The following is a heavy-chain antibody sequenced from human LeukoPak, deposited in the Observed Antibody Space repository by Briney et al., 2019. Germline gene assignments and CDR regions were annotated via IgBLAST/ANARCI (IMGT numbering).Heavy chain of an antibody. J-gene: IGHJ3*02. CDR1: VYTFTRYY. CDR2: INPNSGGT. V-gene: IGHV1-2*02. D-gene: IGHD3-22*01. Sequence: GASVKVSFKASVYTFTRYYMHWVRQAPGQGLEWMGWINPNSGGTNYAQKFQGRVTMTRDTSISTAYMELSRLRSDDTAVYYCAREGSAMIDAFDIWGQGTMVTVSS. CDR3: AREGSAMIDAFDI.